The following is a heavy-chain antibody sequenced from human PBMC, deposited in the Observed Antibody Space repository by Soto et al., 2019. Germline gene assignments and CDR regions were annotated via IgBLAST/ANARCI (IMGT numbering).Heavy chain of an antibody. CDR2: IYYSGST. J-gene: IGHJ3*02. CDR3: ARHRGEWLPLVTFAFDI. Sequence: QLQLQESGPGLVKPSETLSLTCTVSGGSISSSSYYWGWIRQPPGKGLEWIGSIYYSGSTYYNPSLKSRVTISVDTSKNQFSLKLSSVTAADTAVYYCARHRGEWLPLVTFAFDIWGQGTMVTVSS. D-gene: IGHD6-19*01. CDR1: GGSISSSSYY. V-gene: IGHV4-39*01.